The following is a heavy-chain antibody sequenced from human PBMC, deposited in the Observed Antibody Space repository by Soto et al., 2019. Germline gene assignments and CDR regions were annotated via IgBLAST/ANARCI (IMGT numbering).Heavy chain of an antibody. Sequence: GGSLRLSCAASGFTFSSYAMHWVRQAPGKGLEYVSAISSNGGSTYYANSVKGRFTISRDNSKNTLYLQMGSLRAEDMAVYYGARGLEIRYAFDIWGQGTMVTVSS. CDR2: ISSNGGST. CDR3: ARGLEIRYAFDI. J-gene: IGHJ3*02. CDR1: GFTFSSYA. D-gene: IGHD1-1*01. V-gene: IGHV3-64*01.